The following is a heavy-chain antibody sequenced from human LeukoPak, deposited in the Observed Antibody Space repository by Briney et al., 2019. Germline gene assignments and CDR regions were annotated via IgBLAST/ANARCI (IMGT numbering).Heavy chain of an antibody. CDR1: GFTFSSYS. CDR2: ISSSSSYI. Sequence: GGSLRLSCAASGFTFSSYSMNWVRQAPGKGLEWVSSISSSSSYIYYADSVKGRFTISRDNAKNSLYLQINSLRAEDTAVYYCARENSKSIAAAGKPTYYYYYYGMDVWGKGTTVTVSS. V-gene: IGHV3-21*01. D-gene: IGHD6-13*01. CDR3: ARENSKSIAAAGKPTYYYYYYGMDV. J-gene: IGHJ6*04.